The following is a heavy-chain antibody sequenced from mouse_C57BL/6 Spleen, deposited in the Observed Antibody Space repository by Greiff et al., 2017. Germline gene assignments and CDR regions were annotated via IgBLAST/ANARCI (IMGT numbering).Heavy chain of an antibody. CDR2: IYPGDGDT. V-gene: IGHV1-80*01. Sequence: QVQLQQSGAELVKPGASVKISCKASGYAFSSYWMNWVKQRPGKGLEWIGQIYPGDGDTNYNGKFKGKATLTADKSASTAYMQLSSLTSEDSAVYFCANYGPTGAMDYWGQGTSVTVSS. D-gene: IGHD1-1*01. J-gene: IGHJ4*01. CDR1: GYAFSSYW. CDR3: ANYGPTGAMDY.